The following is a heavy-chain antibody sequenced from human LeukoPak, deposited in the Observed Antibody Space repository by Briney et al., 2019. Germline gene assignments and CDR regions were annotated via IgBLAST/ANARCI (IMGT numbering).Heavy chain of an antibody. CDR2: NYYSGST. V-gene: IGHV4-59*01. CDR3: ARGIAAAGHWSAFDI. Sequence: SETLSLTCTVSGGSISSYYWSWIRQPPGKGLEWIGYNYYSGSTNYNPSLRSRVTISVDTSKKQVSLKLSSVTAADTALYYCARGIAAAGHWSAFDIWGQGTMVTVSS. CDR1: GGSISSYY. J-gene: IGHJ3*02. D-gene: IGHD6-13*01.